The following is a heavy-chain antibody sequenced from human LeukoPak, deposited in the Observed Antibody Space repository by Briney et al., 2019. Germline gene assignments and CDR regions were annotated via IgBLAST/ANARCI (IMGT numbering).Heavy chain of an antibody. CDR1: GFTFGDYG. V-gene: IGHV3-20*04. CDR2: ISWNSDST. D-gene: IGHD1-20*01. Sequence: GGSLRLSCEGSGFTFGDYGMSWVHQAPGKGPEWVAGISWNSDSTGYPDSVKGRFTISRDNAKNSLFLQMDSLRVEDTAFYYCARDRQGITGTEWFDPWGQGILVTVSS. CDR3: ARDRQGITGTEWFDP. J-gene: IGHJ5*02.